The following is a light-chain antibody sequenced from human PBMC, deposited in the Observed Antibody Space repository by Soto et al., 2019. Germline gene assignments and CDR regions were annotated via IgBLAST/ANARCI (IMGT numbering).Light chain of an antibody. Sequence: QSALTQPPSASGSPGQSVTISCTGTSSDVGSYNYVSWYQQHPGKAPKLMIYEVSKRPSGVPDRFSGSKSGNTASLTVSGLQAEDEADYYCCSYAGSNKVFGGGTKLTVL. V-gene: IGLV2-8*01. J-gene: IGLJ2*01. CDR1: SSDVGSYNY. CDR3: CSYAGSNKV. CDR2: EVS.